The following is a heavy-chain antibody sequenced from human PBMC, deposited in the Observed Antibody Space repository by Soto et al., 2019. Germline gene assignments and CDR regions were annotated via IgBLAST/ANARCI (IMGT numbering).Heavy chain of an antibody. J-gene: IGHJ5*02. D-gene: IGHD3-10*01. CDR3: ARGEDYYGSGWFDP. V-gene: IGHV4-4*07. CDR2: IYTSGST. CDR1: GGSISSYY. Sequence: SETLSLTCTVSGGSISSYYWSWIRQSAGKGLEWIGRIYTSGSTNYNPSLKSRVTMSVDTSKNQFSLKLSSVTAADTAVYYCARGEDYYGSGWFDPWGQGTLVTVSS.